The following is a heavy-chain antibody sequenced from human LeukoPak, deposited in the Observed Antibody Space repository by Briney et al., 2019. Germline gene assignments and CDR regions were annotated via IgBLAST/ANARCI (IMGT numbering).Heavy chain of an antibody. Sequence: GGSLRLSCAASGFTFSSYAMHWVRQAPGKGLEWVAVISYDGSNKYYADSVRGRYTISRDNSKNTLYLQMNSLRAEDTAVYYCARDDSSSWFSFGYWGQGALVTVSS. J-gene: IGHJ4*02. CDR2: ISYDGSNK. CDR1: GFTFSSYA. V-gene: IGHV3-30*04. D-gene: IGHD6-13*01. CDR3: ARDDSSSWFSFGY.